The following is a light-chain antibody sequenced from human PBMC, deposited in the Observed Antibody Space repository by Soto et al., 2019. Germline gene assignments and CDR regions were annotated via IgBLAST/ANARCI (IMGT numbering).Light chain of an antibody. V-gene: IGLV3-21*04. CDR3: QVWDSSSDRPV. Sequence: SYELTQTPSLSVAPEKTASITCGGDNIGSQSVHWYQHKPGQAPILVMRYDSDRPSGIPERFSGSNSGNTATLTFSRVEAGDEADYYCQVWDSSSDRPVFGGGTKLTVL. J-gene: IGLJ3*02. CDR2: YDS. CDR1: NIGSQS.